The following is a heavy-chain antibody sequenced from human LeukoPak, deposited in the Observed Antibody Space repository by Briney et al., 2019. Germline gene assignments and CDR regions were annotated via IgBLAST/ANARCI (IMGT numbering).Heavy chain of an antibody. CDR3: ARDRAWNYFDY. CDR2: ISNDGSRK. D-gene: IGHD3-3*01. V-gene: IGHV3-30*04. J-gene: IGHJ4*02. CDR1: GFTFSGSA. Sequence: GGSLRLSCATSGFTFSGSAIHWVRQAPGKGLEWVAIISNDGSRKYYAHSVEGRFTISRDNSKNTLYLQMDSLRAEDTAVYYCARDRAWNYFDYWGQGTLVTVSS.